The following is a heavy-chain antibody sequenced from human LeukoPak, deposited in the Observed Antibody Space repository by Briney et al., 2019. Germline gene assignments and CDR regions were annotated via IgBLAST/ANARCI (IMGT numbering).Heavy chain of an antibody. J-gene: IGHJ6*03. D-gene: IGHD1-7*01. V-gene: IGHV1-46*01. CDR2: INPSGGST. CDR1: GYTFTSYY. Sequence: VASVKVSCKASGYTFTSYYMHWVRQAPGQGLEWMGIINPSGGSTSYAQKFQGRVTMTRDTSTSTVYMELSSLRSEDTAVYYCAREVLPHSTMYNWNSGYYYYYMDVWGKGTTVTVSS. CDR3: AREVLPHSTMYNWNSGYYYYYMDV.